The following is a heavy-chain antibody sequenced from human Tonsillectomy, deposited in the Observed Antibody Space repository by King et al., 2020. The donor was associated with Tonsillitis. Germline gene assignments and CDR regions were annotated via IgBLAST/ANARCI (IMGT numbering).Heavy chain of an antibody. CDR2: INSDGRIT. V-gene: IGHV3-74*01. D-gene: IGHD6-19*01. CDR3: ARGGGAVAGYRVY. CDR1: GFTFSSYW. J-gene: IGHJ4*02. Sequence: DVQLVESGGGLVQPGGSLRLSCAASGFTFSSYWMHWVRQAPGKGLVWVSRINSDGRITNYADSVKGRYTISRDNAKKTLYLQMNSLRAEDTALYYCARGGGAVAGYRVYWGQGTLVIVSS.